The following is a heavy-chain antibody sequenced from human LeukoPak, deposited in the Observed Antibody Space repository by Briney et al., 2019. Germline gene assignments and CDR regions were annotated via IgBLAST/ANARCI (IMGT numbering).Heavy chain of an antibody. Sequence: PSGTRSLTCAVSGGSISSSNWWSWVRQPPGKGLEWIGEIYHSGSTNYNPSLKSRVTISVDKSKNQFSLKLSSVTAADTAVYYCARSSFDYYYGMDVWGQGTTVTVSS. J-gene: IGHJ6*02. V-gene: IGHV4-4*02. CDR2: IYHSGST. CDR3: ARSSFDYYYGMDV. CDR1: GGSISSSNW.